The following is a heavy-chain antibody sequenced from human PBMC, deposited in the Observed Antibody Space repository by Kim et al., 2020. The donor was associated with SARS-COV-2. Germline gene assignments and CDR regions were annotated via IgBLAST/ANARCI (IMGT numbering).Heavy chain of an antibody. CDR3: ARDNRYCSGGSCYSDA. Sequence: SETLSLTCTVSGGSISSSSYYWGWIRQPPGKGLEWIGSIYYSGSTYYNPSLKSRVTISVDTSKNQFSLKLSSVTAADTAVYYCARDNRYCSGGSCYSDA. CDR1: GGSISSSSYY. V-gene: IGHV4-39*07. J-gene: IGHJ3*01. D-gene: IGHD2-15*01. CDR2: IYYSGST.